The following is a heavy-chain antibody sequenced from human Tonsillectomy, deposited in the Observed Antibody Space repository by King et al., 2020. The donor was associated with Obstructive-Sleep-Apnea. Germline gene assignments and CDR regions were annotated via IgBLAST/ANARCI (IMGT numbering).Heavy chain of an antibody. D-gene: IGHD1-26*01. CDR1: GFTFDDYA. J-gene: IGHJ4*02. CDR2: ISYDGGSA. Sequence: VQLVESGGVVVQPGGSLRLSCAASGFTFDDYAMHWVRQAPGKGLEWVSLISYDGGSAYYADSVKGRFTISRDNSKNSLYLQMNSLRAEDTALYYCAKVFGSGSYYEVYYFDYWGQGTLVTVSS. CDR3: AKVFGSGSYYEVYYFDY. V-gene: IGHV3-43D*03.